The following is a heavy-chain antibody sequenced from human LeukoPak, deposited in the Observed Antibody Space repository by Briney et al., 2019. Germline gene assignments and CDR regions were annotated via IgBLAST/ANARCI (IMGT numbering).Heavy chain of an antibody. D-gene: IGHD3-3*01. J-gene: IGHJ6*03. Sequence: SETLSLTCAVYGVSFSGYYWSWIRQPPGKGLEWIGEINHSGNTNHNPSHKTRLTITVDTSKTQFSLKLRSVTAADTAVYYCARGAHEFWSGSNYYYYMDVWGKGTTVTVSS. CDR2: INHSGNT. V-gene: IGHV4-34*01. CDR1: GVSFSGYY. CDR3: ARGAHEFWSGSNYYYYMDV.